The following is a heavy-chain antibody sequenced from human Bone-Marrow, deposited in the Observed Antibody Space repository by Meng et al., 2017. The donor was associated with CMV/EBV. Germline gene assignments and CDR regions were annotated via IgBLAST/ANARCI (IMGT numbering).Heavy chain of an antibody. CDR3: ARYKTDGYNRGRWFDP. D-gene: IGHD5-24*01. CDR1: GSTFSSYA. CDR2: INPIFGTA. Sequence: SVKVSCKASGSTFSSYAIRWVRQAPGRGLEWMGGINPIFGTANYAQKFQGRVTITTDESTSTAYMELVSVRSEDTAVYDCARYKTDGYNRGRWFDPWGQGTLVTVSS. V-gene: IGHV1-69*05. J-gene: IGHJ5*02.